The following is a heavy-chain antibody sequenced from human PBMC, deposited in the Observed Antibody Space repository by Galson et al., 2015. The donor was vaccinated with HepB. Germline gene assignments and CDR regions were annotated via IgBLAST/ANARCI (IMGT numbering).Heavy chain of an antibody. CDR2: ISDSGVGT. CDR1: GFTFSNYA. J-gene: IGHJ4*02. CDR3: AKGTEWPRFRHYFDS. D-gene: IGHD5-12*01. V-gene: IGHV3-23*01. Sequence: LRLSCAASGFTFSNYAMSWVRQAPGKGLEWVSAISDSGVGTYYADSVRGRFTISRDNSKNTLYLQMHTLRVEDTALYYCAKGTEWPRFRHYFDSWGQGTLITVSS.